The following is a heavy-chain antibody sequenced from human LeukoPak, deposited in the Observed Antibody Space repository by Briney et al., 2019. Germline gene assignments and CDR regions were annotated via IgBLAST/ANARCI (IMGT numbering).Heavy chain of an antibody. V-gene: IGHV4-59*01. Sequence: SETLSLTCTVSGGSISSYYWSWIRQPPGKGLEWIGYSYYSGSTNYNPSLKSRVTISVDTSKNQFSLKLSSVTAADTAVYYCARGRGKTNIMNCSSTSRYSGYYYYYYMDVWGKGTTVTVSS. D-gene: IGHD2-2*01. CDR1: GGSISSYY. J-gene: IGHJ6*03. CDR2: SYYSGST. CDR3: ARGRGKTNIMNCSSTSRYSGYYYYYYMDV.